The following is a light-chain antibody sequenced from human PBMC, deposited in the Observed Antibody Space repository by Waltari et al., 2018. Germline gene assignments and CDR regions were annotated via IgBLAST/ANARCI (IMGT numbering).Light chain of an antibody. CDR2: GAS. J-gene: IGKJ5*01. V-gene: IGKV3-15*01. CDR3: QQYNNWPPL. Sequence: IVMTQSPATLSVSPGDGATLSCRVSQSVSSNLAWYQQKPGQAPRLLIYGASTRATGLPVRFSGSGSGTEFTLTISSLQSEDFAVYYCQQYNNWPPLFGQGTRLDIK. CDR1: QSVSSN.